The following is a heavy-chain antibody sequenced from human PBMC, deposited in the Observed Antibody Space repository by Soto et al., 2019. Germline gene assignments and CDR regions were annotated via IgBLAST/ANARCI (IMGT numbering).Heavy chain of an antibody. CDR2: IYPGDSDT. CDR1: GYSFTSYW. CDR3: ASPHGQWLATADFES. D-gene: IGHD6-19*01. J-gene: IGHJ3*02. Sequence: LGESLKISCKGSGYSFTSYWIGWVRQMPGKGLEWMGIIYPGDSDTRYSPSFQGQVTISADKSISTAYLQWSSLKASDTAMYYCASPHGQWLATADFESWGQGTMVPVS. V-gene: IGHV5-51*01.